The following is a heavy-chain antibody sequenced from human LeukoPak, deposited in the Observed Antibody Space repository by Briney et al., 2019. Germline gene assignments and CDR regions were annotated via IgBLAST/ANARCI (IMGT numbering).Heavy chain of an antibody. V-gene: IGHV3-23*01. CDR2: ITGSGDYT. J-gene: IGHJ4*02. CDR1: RFTFNSYA. D-gene: IGHD1-26*01. Sequence: GGSLRLSCAAPRFTFNSYAMSWVRQAPGKGLEWVSAITGSGDYTDYADSVKGRFTISRDNSKNTAYLQMNSLRAEDTAVYYCAKRSGINYGYFDSWGQGTLVTVSS. CDR3: AKRSGINYGYFDS.